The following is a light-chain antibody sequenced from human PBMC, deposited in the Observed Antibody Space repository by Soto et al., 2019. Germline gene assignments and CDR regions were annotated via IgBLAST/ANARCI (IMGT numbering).Light chain of an antibody. CDR1: QTVGRDY. CDR2: GIS. J-gene: IGKJ5*01. V-gene: IGKV3D-15*01. CDR3: QQYTNWPIT. Sequence: EMVMTQSPGTLSVSPGERATLSCRASQTVGRDYLAWYQHKPGQAPRLLIYGISNRATGIPDRFSGSGSGTEFTLTISSVQPEDVAIYYCQQYTNWPITFGQGTRLEIK.